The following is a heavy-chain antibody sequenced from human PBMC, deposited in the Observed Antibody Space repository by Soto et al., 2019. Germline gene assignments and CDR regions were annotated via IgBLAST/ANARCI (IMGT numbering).Heavy chain of an antibody. V-gene: IGHV3-30*18. CDR3: AKDIKCEDFTYGYFYYGMDV. D-gene: IGHD3-10*01. Sequence: GGSLRLSCAASGFTFSDRSMHWVRQAPGKGLEWVASTSYNGNNKYYGDSVKGRFTISRDNSKNTLHLEMITLRPEDTAVYYCAKDIKCEDFTYGYFYYGMDVWGQGTTVTVSS. CDR2: TSYNGNNK. CDR1: GFTFSDRS. J-gene: IGHJ6*02.